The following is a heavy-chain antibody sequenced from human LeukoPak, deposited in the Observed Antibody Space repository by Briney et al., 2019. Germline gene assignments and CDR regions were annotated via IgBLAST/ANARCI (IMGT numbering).Heavy chain of an antibody. CDR1: DYSIRSGYY. CDR2: IQNSGTT. CDR3: ARWAVTGITY. V-gene: IGHV4-38-2*01. J-gene: IGHJ4*02. D-gene: IGHD6-19*01. Sequence: SETLSLTCAVSDYSIRSGYYWGWIRQPPGKGLEWIASIQNSGTTYFNPSLKSRVTISVDMSTNQFSLKFTSVTAADTAVYYCARWAVTGITYWGQGALVTVSS.